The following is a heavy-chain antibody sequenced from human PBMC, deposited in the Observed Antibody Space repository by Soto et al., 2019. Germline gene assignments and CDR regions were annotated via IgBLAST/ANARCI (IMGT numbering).Heavy chain of an antibody. CDR2: ISYDGSNK. Sequence: QVQLVESGGGVVQPGRSLRLSCAASGFTFSSYAMHWVRQAPGKGLEWVAVISYDGSNKYYADSVKGRFTISRDNSKNTQKLQMNSLRAEDTAVYYCARTGPGYGEYRYYYYGMDVWGQGTTVTVSS. CDR1: GFTFSSYA. D-gene: IGHD4-17*01. CDR3: ARTGPGYGEYRYYYYGMDV. V-gene: IGHV3-30-3*01. J-gene: IGHJ6*02.